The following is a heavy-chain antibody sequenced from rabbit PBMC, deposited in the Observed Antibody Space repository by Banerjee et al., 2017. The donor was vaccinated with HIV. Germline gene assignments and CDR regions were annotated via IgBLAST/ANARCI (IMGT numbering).Heavy chain of an antibody. CDR1: GFDFSSYYM. V-gene: IGHV1S45*01. D-gene: IGHD4-2*01. Sequence: QEQLEETGGGLVQPGGSLTLSCKASGFDFSSYYMSWVRQAPGKGLEWIGIIYAGKGSTDYASWAKGRFTISKTSSTTVTLQMTSLTAADTATYFCARGYYNAGFPSYFTLRGPGTLVTVS. CDR3: ARGYYNAGFPSYFTL. CDR2: IYAGKGST. J-gene: IGHJ4*01.